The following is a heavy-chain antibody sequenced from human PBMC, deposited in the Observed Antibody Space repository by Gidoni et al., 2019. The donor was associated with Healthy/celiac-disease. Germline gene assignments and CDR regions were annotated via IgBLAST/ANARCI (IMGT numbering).Heavy chain of an antibody. Sequence: EVQLVESGGGLVQPGGSLQLSCAASGFTFSGSAMHWVRQASGKGLEWVGRIRSKANSYATAYAASVKGRFTISRDDSKNTAYLQMNSLKTEDTAVYYCTRRAGYYGPNDYWGQGTLVTVSS. CDR2: IRSKANSYAT. CDR3: TRRAGYYGPNDY. D-gene: IGHD3-10*01. J-gene: IGHJ4*02. CDR1: GFTFSGSA. V-gene: IGHV3-73*02.